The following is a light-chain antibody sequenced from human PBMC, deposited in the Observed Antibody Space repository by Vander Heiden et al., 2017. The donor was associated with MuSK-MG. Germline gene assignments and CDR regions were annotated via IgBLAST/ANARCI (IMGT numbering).Light chain of an antibody. CDR1: NIGSKN. CDR2: YDR. CDR3: QVWESSSDHWVV. J-gene: IGLJ3*02. Sequence: SYVLTQPPSVSVAPGKTARITCGGNNIGSKNVHWYQQKPGQAPVLVNHYDRDRPSGIPARLSGSNSGNTATLTISRVEAGEEADYYCQVWESSSDHWVVFGGGTKLTVL. V-gene: IGLV3-21*01.